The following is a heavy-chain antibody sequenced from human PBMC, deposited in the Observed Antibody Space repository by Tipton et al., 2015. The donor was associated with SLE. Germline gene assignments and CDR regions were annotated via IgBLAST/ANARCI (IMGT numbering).Heavy chain of an antibody. Sequence: TLSLTCTVSGGSISSSSYYWGWIRQPPGKGLQWIGSIYYSGSTNYNPSLKSRVTISVDTSKNQFSLKVSSVTAADTAVYYCARVEVGASYCLDYWGQGTLVTVSS. D-gene: IGHD1-26*01. CDR1: GGSISSSSYY. CDR3: ARVEVGASYCLDY. CDR2: IYYSGST. V-gene: IGHV4-39*07. J-gene: IGHJ4*02.